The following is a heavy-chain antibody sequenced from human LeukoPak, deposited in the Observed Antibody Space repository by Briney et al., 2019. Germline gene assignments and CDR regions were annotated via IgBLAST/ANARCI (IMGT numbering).Heavy chain of an antibody. Sequence: ASVKVSCKASGGTFSSYAISWVRQAPGQGLEWMGWINPNSGGTNYAQKFQGRVTMTRDTSISTAYMELSRLRSDDTAVYYCARGYDYGDYVGAFDIWGQGTMVTVSS. CDR3: ARGYDYGDYVGAFDI. CDR1: GGTFSSYA. CDR2: INPNSGGT. D-gene: IGHD4-17*01. V-gene: IGHV1-2*02. J-gene: IGHJ3*02.